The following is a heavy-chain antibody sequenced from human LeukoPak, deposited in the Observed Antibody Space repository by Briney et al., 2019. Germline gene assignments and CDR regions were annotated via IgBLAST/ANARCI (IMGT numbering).Heavy chain of an antibody. CDR3: ARFWNHGMDV. V-gene: IGHV3-74*03. CDR1: GFTFSNYW. D-gene: IGHD1-1*01. Sequence: GGSLRLSCAASGFTFSNYWMHWVRQAPGKGLVWVSRISSDGSSTMYADSVKGRFTISRDNAKNTLYLQMNSLRAEDTAVYYCARFWNHGMDVWGQGTTVTVSS. J-gene: IGHJ6*02. CDR2: ISSDGSST.